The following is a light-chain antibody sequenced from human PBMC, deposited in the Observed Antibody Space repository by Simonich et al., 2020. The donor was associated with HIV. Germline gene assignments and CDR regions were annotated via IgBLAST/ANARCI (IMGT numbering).Light chain of an antibody. V-gene: IGKV3-15*01. CDR2: GAS. J-gene: IGKJ2*01. Sequence: EIVMTQSPATLSVSPGERATLSCRASQSVSRNLAWYQQKHGQAPRLLIHGASTRATGIPARFSGSGSGTEFTLTISSLQSEDFAVYYCQQYNKWSPYTFGQGTKLEIK. CDR1: QSVSRN. CDR3: QQYNKWSPYT.